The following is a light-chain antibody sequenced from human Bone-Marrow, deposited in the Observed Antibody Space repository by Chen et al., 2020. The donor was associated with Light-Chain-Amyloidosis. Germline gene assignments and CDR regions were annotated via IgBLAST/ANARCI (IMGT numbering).Light chain of an antibody. CDR1: QFISSY. CDR3: QQSYTSPYT. Sequence: DIQMTQSPVSRSAFVGDRVTITCRPSQFISSYLSWYQQRPGKAPKLLIFGASSLPSGVPSRFSGSGSGTDFTLTISSLEPEDFAIYYCQQSYTSPYTVGGGTKVEI. V-gene: IGKV1-39*01. CDR2: GAS. J-gene: IGKJ4*01.